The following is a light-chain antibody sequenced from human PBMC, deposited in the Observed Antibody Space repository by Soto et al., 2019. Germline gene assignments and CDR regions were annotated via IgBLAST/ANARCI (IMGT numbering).Light chain of an antibody. CDR2: DAS. CDR1: QSVSSY. V-gene: IGKV3-11*01. CDR3: QQRSNLWT. Sequence: EIVLTQSPATLSLSPGERATFSCRASQSVSSYLAWYQQKPGQAPSLLIYDASNRATGIPARFSGSGSGTEFTLTISSLEPEDFAVYYCQQRSNLWTFGQGTKVDIK. J-gene: IGKJ1*01.